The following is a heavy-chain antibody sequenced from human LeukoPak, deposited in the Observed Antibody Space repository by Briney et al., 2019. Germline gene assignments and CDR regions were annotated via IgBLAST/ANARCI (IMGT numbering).Heavy chain of an antibody. Sequence: SESLSLTCTVSGGSISSSSYYWGWLRQPPGKGLEWIGSIYYSGSTYYNPSLKSQGTISVDTSKHQFSLKLSSVTAADTAVYYCASRFYDSSGYYQAPFDYWGQGTLVTVSS. J-gene: IGHJ4*02. CDR2: IYYSGST. V-gene: IGHV4-39*01. D-gene: IGHD3-22*01. CDR3: ASRFYDSSGYYQAPFDY. CDR1: GGSISSSSYY.